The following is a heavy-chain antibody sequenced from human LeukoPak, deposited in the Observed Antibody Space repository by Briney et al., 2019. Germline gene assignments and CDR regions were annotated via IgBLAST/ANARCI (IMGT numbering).Heavy chain of an antibody. CDR2: IFHSGST. Sequence: SETLSLTCAVSGYSIYSVYYWGWVRQPPGKGLEWMGRIFHSGSTYYNPSLKSRVNMSIATPKTHISLKLSSGSAADTAVYYCARASGSYGSRSYYYYGMYVWGKGTTVTVSS. CDR1: GYSIYSVYY. D-gene: IGHD3-10*01. V-gene: IGHV4-38-2*01. CDR3: ARASGSYGSRSYYYYGMYV. J-gene: IGHJ6*04.